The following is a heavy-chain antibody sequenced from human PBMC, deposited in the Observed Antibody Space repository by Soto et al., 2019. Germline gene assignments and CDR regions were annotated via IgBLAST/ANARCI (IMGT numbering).Heavy chain of an antibody. J-gene: IGHJ5*02. D-gene: IGHD2-21*01. CDR2: VNPSGGST. Sequence: ASVKVSCKASGYTFTSYYMHWVRQAPGQGLEWMGIVNPSGGSTSYAQKFQGRVTMTRDTSTSTVYMELSSLRSEDTAVYYCARDNSGAECYGSCFDTWGQGTLVTVSS. V-gene: IGHV1-46*01. CDR1: GYTFTSYY. CDR3: ARDNSGAECYGSCFDT.